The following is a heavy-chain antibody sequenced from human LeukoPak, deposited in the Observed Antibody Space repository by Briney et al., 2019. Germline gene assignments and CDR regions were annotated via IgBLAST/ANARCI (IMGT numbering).Heavy chain of an antibody. Sequence: GGSLRLSCAASGFTFSSYAMSWVRQAPGKGLEWVSAISGSGGSTYYADSVKGRFTISRDNSKNTLYLQMNSLRAEDTALYYCARGGFLEWLFDYWGQGTLVTVSS. CDR1: GFTFSSYA. J-gene: IGHJ4*02. CDR2: ISGSGGST. D-gene: IGHD3-3*01. V-gene: IGHV3-23*01. CDR3: ARGGFLEWLFDY.